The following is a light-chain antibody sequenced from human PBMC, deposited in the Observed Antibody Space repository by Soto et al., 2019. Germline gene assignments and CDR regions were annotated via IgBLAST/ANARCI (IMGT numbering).Light chain of an antibody. CDR2: EVT. Sequence: QSALTQPPSASGSPGQSVTISCTGTSSDVGGYNFVSWYQQHPGEAPKLMIYEVTKRPSGVPDRFSGSKSGNTASLTVSGLQAEDEADYYCSSYAGSNNRYVFGTGTKLTVL. CDR1: SSDVGGYNF. J-gene: IGLJ1*01. CDR3: SSYAGSNNRYV. V-gene: IGLV2-8*01.